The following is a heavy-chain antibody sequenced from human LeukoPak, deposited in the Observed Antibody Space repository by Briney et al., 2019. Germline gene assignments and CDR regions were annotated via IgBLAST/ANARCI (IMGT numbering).Heavy chain of an antibody. D-gene: IGHD5-12*01. J-gene: IGHJ4*02. V-gene: IGHV3-11*04. CDR2: LSPNGNTI. CDR3: ATETGWLFDY. Sequence: MSWIRQAQGKGMEWVAYLSPNGNTIHYADSVKGRFTISRDNAKNSLFLQVNSLRAEDTAMYYCATETGWLFDYWGQGTLVTVSS.